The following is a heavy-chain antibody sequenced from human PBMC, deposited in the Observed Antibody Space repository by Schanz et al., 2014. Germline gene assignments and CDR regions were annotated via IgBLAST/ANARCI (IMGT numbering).Heavy chain of an antibody. J-gene: IGHJ4*02. CDR3: AKEDRNHNSDYVY. V-gene: IGHV3-33*06. D-gene: IGHD3-22*01. CDR1: GFSFSDYG. CDR2: IWYDGNNK. Sequence: QVQLVESGGGVVQPGRSLRLSCAGSGFSFSDYGMHWVRQAPGRGLEWVAVIWYDGNNKYYADSVKGRFTISRDNSKNTLYLQMNSLRAEDTALYYCAKEDRNHNSDYVYWGQGTLVTVSS.